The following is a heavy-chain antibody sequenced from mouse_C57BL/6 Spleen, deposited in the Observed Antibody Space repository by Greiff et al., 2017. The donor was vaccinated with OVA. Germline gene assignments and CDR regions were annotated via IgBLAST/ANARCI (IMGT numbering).Heavy chain of an antibody. J-gene: IGHJ4*01. CDR2: IYPGSGNT. CDR1: GYSFTSYY. V-gene: IGHV1-66*01. CDR3: GAGYYAMDY. Sequence: QVHVKQSGPELVKPGASVKISCKASGYSFTSYYIHWVKQRPGQGLEWIGWIYPGSGNTKYNEKFKGKATLTADTSSSTAYMQLSSLTSEDSAVYYCGAGYYAMDYWGQGTSVTVSS.